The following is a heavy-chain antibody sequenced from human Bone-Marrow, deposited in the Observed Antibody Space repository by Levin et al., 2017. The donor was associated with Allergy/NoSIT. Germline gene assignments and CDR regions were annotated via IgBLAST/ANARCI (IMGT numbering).Heavy chain of an antibody. CDR1: GGSISTYY. Sequence: SETLSLTCTVSGGSISTYYWTWIRQPPGKGLEWIGYIYYSGSTNYNPSLKSRVTISVDTSKNQFSLKLSSVTAADTAVYYCARRRDTAMITGDYYFYMDVWGKGTTVTVSS. D-gene: IGHD5-18*01. CDR3: ARRRDTAMITGDYYFYMDV. V-gene: IGHV4-59*01. CDR2: IYYSGST. J-gene: IGHJ6*03.